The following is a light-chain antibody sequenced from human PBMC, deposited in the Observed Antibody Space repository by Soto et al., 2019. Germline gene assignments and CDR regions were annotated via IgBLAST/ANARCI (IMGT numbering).Light chain of an antibody. Sequence: QSVLAQPASVSGSPGQSVTISCTGPRSDIGDSNFISWYQHSPGKAPRLLIYEVNNRPSGVSKRFSGSKAGNTASLTISGLLDDDEADYFCASFRSGTIRGFGSGTKVTVL. CDR1: RSDIGDSNF. CDR2: EVN. CDR3: ASFRSGTIRG. J-gene: IGLJ1*01. V-gene: IGLV2-14*01.